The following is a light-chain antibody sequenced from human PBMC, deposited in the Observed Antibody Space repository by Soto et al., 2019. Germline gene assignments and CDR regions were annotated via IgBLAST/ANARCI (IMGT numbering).Light chain of an antibody. J-gene: IGLJ2*01. Sequence: QSALTQPPSVSGSPGQSVTISCTGTSSDIGGFFYVSWYQQHPGKAPKLMIYEVNKRPSGVPDRFSGSKSGNTASLTVSGLHADDEDYYYCRSAGGSNIDVLFGGGTKVTVL. CDR3: RSAGGSNIDVL. CDR2: EVN. V-gene: IGLV2-8*01. CDR1: SSDIGGFFY.